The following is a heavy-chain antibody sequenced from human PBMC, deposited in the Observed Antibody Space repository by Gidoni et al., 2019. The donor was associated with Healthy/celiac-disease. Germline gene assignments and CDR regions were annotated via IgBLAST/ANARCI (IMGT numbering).Heavy chain of an antibody. CDR3: ARARGFYYMDV. D-gene: IGHD3-10*01. J-gene: IGHJ6*03. CDR1: GFTFSSYD. Sequence: EVQLVDSGGGLVQPGGTLRLSCVASGFTFSSYDMHWVRQATGKGLRWVSAIGTAGDTDYPGSVKGRFTISRENAKNSLYLQMNSLRAGDTAVYYCARARGFYYMDVWGKGTTVTVSS. V-gene: IGHV3-13*01. CDR2: IGTAGDT.